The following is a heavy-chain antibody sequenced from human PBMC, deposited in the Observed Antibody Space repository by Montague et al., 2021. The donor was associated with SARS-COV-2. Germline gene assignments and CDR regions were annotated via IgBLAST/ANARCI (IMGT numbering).Heavy chain of an antibody. J-gene: IGHJ2*01. D-gene: IGHD5-12*01. CDR1: GRSISSYY. V-gene: IGHV4-59*01. Sequence: SETLSLTCTLSGRSISSYYWNWIRQSPGKGLEWIGYIYYSGSTKYNPSFKSRVTMLVDTSKRQMSLRLNSVTAADTAVYYCAGDRGRFWHFDLWGRGTLVTVSS. CDR3: AGDRGRFWHFDL. CDR2: IYYSGST.